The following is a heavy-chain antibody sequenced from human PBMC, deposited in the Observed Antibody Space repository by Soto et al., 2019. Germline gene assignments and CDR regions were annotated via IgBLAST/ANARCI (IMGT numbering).Heavy chain of an antibody. V-gene: IGHV3-74*01. J-gene: IGHJ3*02. Sequence: PGGSLRLSCAASGFTVSSNYMSWVRQAPGKGLEWVSHINSDGSTIVYADSVKGRFTISRDNAKNTLYLQMNSLRVEDTAVYFCARDRGLPDSFDIWGQGTMVTVSS. D-gene: IGHD3-10*01. CDR2: INSDGSTI. CDR1: GFTVSSNY. CDR3: ARDRGLPDSFDI.